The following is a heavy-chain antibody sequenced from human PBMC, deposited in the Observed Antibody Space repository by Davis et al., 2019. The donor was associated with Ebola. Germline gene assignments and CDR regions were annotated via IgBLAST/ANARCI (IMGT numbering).Heavy chain of an antibody. CDR3: AREQYALDV. J-gene: IGHJ6*02. Sequence: PSETLSLTCTVSGGSINNGSYYWGWIRQPPGKGLEWIGSIYYRGSTYYNPSLESRVTISVDRSKNQFSLRLTSVTAADTAVYYCAREQYALDVWGQGTTVTVSS. CDR1: GGSINNGSYY. V-gene: IGHV4-39*07. CDR2: IYYRGST.